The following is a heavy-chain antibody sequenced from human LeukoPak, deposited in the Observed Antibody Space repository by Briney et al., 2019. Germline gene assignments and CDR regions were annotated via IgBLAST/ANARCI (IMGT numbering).Heavy chain of an antibody. D-gene: IGHD2-8*02. CDR2: IKQDESEK. Sequence: GGSLRLSCAASGFTFSNYWMTWVRQAPGKGLEWVANIKQDESEKYYVDSVKGRFTVSRDNSKNSVYLQMNSLRAEDTAMYYCATPAGGVWSFDYWGQGTLVTVSS. CDR3: ATPAGGVWSFDY. V-gene: IGHV3-7*01. J-gene: IGHJ4*02. CDR1: GFTFSNYW.